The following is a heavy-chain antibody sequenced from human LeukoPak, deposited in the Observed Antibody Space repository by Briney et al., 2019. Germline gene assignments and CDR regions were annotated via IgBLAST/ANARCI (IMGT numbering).Heavy chain of an antibody. CDR3: AKTDGDYDFFDY. V-gene: IGHV3-9*01. CDR2: ISWNSGSI. Sequence: GRSLRLSCAASGFTFDDYAMHWVRQAPGKGLGWVSGISWNSGSIGYADSVKGRFTISRDNAKNSLYLQMNSLRAEDTALYYCAKTDGDYDFFDYWGQGTLVTVSS. CDR1: GFTFDDYA. J-gene: IGHJ4*02. D-gene: IGHD4-17*01.